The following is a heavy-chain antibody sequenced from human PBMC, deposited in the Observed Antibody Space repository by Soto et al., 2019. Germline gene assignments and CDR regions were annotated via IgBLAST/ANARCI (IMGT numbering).Heavy chain of an antibody. V-gene: IGHV4-59*13. CDR2: IYYSGST. CDR1: GGSISSYY. CDR3: ARSPDLDYYDSSGYYSVGAFDI. Sequence: SETLSLTCTVSGGSISSYYWSWVGQRPGKGLEWIGYIYYSGSTNYNPSLKSRVTISVDTSKNQFSLKLSSVTAADTAVYYCARSPDLDYYDSSGYYSVGAFDIWGQGTMVTVSS. J-gene: IGHJ3*02. D-gene: IGHD3-22*01.